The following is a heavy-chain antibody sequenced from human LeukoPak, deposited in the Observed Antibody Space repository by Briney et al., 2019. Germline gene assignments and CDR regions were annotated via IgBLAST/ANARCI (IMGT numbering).Heavy chain of an antibody. Sequence: PPETPSHTCTVSGGSISSSSYYWGWIRQPPGKGLEWIGSIYYSGSTYYNPSLKSRVTISVGTSKNQFSLKMSSVTAADTAVYYCARPFVDSSSWPFYFDKSGPATLWTVSS. CDR2: IYYSGST. D-gene: IGHD6-13*01. CDR1: GGSISSSSYY. CDR3: ARPFVDSSSWPFYFDK. V-gene: IGHV4-39*01. J-gene: IGHJ4*01.